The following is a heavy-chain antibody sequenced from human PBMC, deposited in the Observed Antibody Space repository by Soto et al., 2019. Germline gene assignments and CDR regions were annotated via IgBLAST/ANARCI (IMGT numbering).Heavy chain of an antibody. Sequence: GGSLRLSCAASGFTFSSYSMNWVRQAPGKGLEWVSSISSSSSYIYYADSVKGRFTISRDNAKNSLYLQMNSLRAEDTAVYYCARVVADSSGFYFDYWGQGTLVTVSS. D-gene: IGHD6-19*01. CDR3: ARVVADSSGFYFDY. J-gene: IGHJ4*02. V-gene: IGHV3-21*01. CDR2: ISSSSSYI. CDR1: GFTFSSYS.